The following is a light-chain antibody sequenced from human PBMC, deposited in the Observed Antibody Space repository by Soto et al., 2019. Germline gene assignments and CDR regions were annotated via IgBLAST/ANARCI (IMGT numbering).Light chain of an antibody. V-gene: IGLV2-8*01. Sequence: QSALTQPPSASGSPGQSVTISCTGTSSDVGGYNYVSWYQQHPGKAPKLMIYGVSKRPSGVPDRFSGSKSGTTASLTVSGLQAEDEADYYCNSHAGSNNLGVFGGGTKLTVL. CDR3: NSHAGSNNLGV. J-gene: IGLJ2*01. CDR2: GVS. CDR1: SSDVGGYNY.